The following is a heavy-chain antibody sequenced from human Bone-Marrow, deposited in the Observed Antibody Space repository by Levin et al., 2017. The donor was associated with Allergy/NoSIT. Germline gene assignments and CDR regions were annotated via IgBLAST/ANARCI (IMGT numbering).Heavy chain of an antibody. V-gene: IGHV4-59*01. CDR1: GAPITSSY. J-gene: IGHJ5*02. CDR3: ARDHIYGGWFDP. D-gene: IGHD5-18*01. CDR2: IHIGGST. Sequence: AGGSLRLSCTVSGAPITSSYWNWIRHPPGKGLEWVGYIHIGGSTQYNLSLKSRATISGDTYKNQISLQLSSVTAADTAVYYCARDHIYGGWFDPWGQGMLVTVSS.